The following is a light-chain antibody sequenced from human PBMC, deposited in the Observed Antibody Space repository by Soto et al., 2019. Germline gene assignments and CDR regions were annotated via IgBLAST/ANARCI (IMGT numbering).Light chain of an antibody. Sequence: DIQMTQSPSSVSASVGDRVTISCQASQGISRSLAWYQQKPGKAPKLLIYAASSLQSGVPPRFSGSGFGTDFTLTISSLQPEDSAIYYRQQADTFPITFGQGTRLEIK. CDR3: QQADTFPIT. CDR1: QGISRS. CDR2: AAS. V-gene: IGKV1D-12*01. J-gene: IGKJ5*01.